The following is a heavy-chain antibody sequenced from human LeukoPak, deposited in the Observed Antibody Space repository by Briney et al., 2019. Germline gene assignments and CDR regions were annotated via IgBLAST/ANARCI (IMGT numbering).Heavy chain of an antibody. CDR3: ASGDSSGYYYFDY. J-gene: IGHJ4*02. V-gene: IGHV4-31*03. Sequence: SQTLSLTCTVSGGSISSGGYYWSWTRQHPGKGLEWIGYIYYSGSTYYNPSLKSRVTISVDTSKNQFSLKLSSVTAADTAVYYCASGDSSGYYYFDYWGQGTLVTVSS. CDR1: GGSISSGGYY. D-gene: IGHD3-22*01. CDR2: IYYSGST.